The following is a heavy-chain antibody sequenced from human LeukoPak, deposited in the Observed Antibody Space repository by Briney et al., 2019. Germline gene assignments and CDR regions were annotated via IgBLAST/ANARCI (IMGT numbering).Heavy chain of an antibody. CDR2: ISSSSSYI. V-gene: IGHV3-21*01. CDR3: ARAHNWKYGTFDY. D-gene: IGHD1-20*01. J-gene: IGHJ4*02. Sequence: GGSLRLFCAASGFTFSSYSMNWVRQAPGKGLEWVSCISSSSSYIYNADSVKGRFTISRDNAKNSLYLQMNSLRVEDTAVYYCARAHNWKYGTFDYWGQGTLVTVSS. CDR1: GFTFSSYS.